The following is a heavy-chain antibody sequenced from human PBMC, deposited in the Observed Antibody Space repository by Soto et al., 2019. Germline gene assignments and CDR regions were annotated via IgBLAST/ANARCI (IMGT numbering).Heavy chain of an antibody. CDR2: IYWDDDK. V-gene: IGHV2-5*02. D-gene: IGHD3-3*01. CDR3: AHLGRDFWSGYYLYYFDY. J-gene: IGHJ4*02. CDR1: GFSLSTSGVG. Sequence: QITLKESGPTLVKPTQTLTLTCTFSGFSLSTSGVGVGWIRQPPGKALEWLALIYWDDDKRYSPSLKTRLTITKDTSKNQVVLTMTNMDPVDTATYYCAHLGRDFWSGYYLYYFDYWGQGTLVTVSS.